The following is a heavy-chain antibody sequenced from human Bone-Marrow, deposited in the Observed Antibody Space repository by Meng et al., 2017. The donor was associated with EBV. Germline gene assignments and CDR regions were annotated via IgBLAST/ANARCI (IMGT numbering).Heavy chain of an antibody. J-gene: IGHJ4*02. V-gene: IGHV1-69*06. Sequence: QVELVESGAEVRKPGSSVKVSCKTSGGTFSSDAISWVRQAPGKGLEWMGGLIPMLGAPNYAQKFQDRVTIIADKSTSIHYMELSSLRSDDTAVYYCASESGRGYTPDYWGRGALVTVSS. CDR3: ASESGRGYTPDY. CDR2: LIPMLGAP. D-gene: IGHD3-10*01. CDR1: GGTFSSDA.